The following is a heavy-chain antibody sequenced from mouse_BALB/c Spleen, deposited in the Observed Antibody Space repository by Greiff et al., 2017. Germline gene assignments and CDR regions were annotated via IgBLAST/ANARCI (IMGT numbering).Heavy chain of an antibody. V-gene: IGHV5-17*02. Sequence: DVKLVESGGGLVQPGGSRKLSCAASGFTFSSFGMHWVRQAPEKGLEWVAYISSGSSTIYYADTVKGRFTISRDNPKNTLFLQMTSLRSEDTAMYYCARGDGYYDAWFAYWGQGTLVTVSA. CDR1: GFTFSSFG. J-gene: IGHJ3*01. D-gene: IGHD2-3*01. CDR2: ISSGSSTI. CDR3: ARGDGYYDAWFAY.